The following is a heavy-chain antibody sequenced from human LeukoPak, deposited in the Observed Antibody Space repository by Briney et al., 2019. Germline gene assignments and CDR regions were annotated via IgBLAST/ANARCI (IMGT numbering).Heavy chain of an antibody. V-gene: IGHV3-7*05. CDR2: IKEDGRAT. CDR3: ARDDRYSSSDYPAPDY. J-gene: IGHJ4*02. D-gene: IGHD3-22*01. CDR1: GFTFSSHW. Sequence: PGGSLRLSCAASGFTFSSHWMSWVRQAPGKGLEWVATIKEDGRATYYLDSVKGRFTISRDNAKSSLFLQMNSLRAEDTAVYYCARDDRYSSSDYPAPDYWGQGTLVTVSS.